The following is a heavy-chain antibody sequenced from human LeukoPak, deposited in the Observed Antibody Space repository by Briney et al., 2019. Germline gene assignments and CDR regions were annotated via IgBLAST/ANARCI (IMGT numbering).Heavy chain of an antibody. CDR1: GFTFSSYA. J-gene: IGHJ4*02. Sequence: PGRSLRLSCAASGFTFSSYAMHWVRQAPGKGLEWVAVISYDGSNKYYADSVKGRFTISRDNSKNTLYLQMNSLRAEDTAVYYCARDSPRWSRDYWGQGTLVTVSS. V-gene: IGHV3-30-3*01. D-gene: IGHD6-13*01. CDR2: ISYDGSNK. CDR3: ARDSPRWSRDY.